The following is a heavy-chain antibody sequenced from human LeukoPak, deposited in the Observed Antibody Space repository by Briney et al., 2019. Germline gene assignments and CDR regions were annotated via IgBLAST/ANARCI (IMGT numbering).Heavy chain of an antibody. Sequence: SQTLSPTCTVSGGSISSGDYYWSWIRQPPGRGLEWIAYMYYSGSTYYNPSLKSRVTMSADTSKNQLSLKLSSVTAADTAVYYCARPYYYDSRIDPWGQGILVTVSS. V-gene: IGHV4-30-4*01. CDR2: MYYSGST. J-gene: IGHJ5*02. CDR3: ARPYYYDSRIDP. D-gene: IGHD3-22*01. CDR1: GGSISSGDYY.